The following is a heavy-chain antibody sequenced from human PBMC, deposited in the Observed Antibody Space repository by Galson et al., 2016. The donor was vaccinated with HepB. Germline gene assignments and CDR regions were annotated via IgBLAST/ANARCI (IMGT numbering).Heavy chain of an antibody. D-gene: IGHD2-21*01. CDR1: GYTFGDYR. CDR2: ITVNNGDT. V-gene: IGHV1-18*01. CDR3: ARGLYSVSSLNVQVVNY. Sequence: SVKVSCKASGYTFGDYRITWVRQAPGQGLEWMGWITVNNGDTNYAPEIQGRVTLTTDTSTSTAYMELRSLRPDDTAVYYCARGLYSVSSLNVQVVNYWGQGTLVTVSS. J-gene: IGHJ4*02.